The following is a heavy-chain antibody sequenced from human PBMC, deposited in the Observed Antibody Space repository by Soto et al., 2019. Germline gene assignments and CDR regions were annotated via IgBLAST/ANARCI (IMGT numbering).Heavy chain of an antibody. CDR1: GYTFTSYD. J-gene: IGHJ5*02. Sequence: ASVKVSCKASGYTFTSYDINWVRQATGQGLEWMGWMNPNSGNTGYAQKFQGRVTMTRDTSTSTVYMELSSLRSEDTAVYYCARSLNYDILTGSRGYNWFDPWGQGTLVTVSS. CDR2: MNPNSGNT. V-gene: IGHV1-8*01. D-gene: IGHD3-9*01. CDR3: ARSLNYDILTGSRGYNWFDP.